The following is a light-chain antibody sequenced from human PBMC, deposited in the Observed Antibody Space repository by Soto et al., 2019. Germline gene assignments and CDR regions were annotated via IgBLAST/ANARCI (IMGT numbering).Light chain of an antibody. V-gene: IGKV1-39*01. J-gene: IGKJ5*01. CDR1: QSISSY. Sequence: DIQMTRSPSCLSASVGGRVTIACRASQSISSYLNWYQQKPGKAPKLLIYAASSLQSGVPSRFSGSGSGTDFTLTISSLQPEDFATYYCQQSYSTPITFGQGTRLEIK. CDR3: QQSYSTPIT. CDR2: AAS.